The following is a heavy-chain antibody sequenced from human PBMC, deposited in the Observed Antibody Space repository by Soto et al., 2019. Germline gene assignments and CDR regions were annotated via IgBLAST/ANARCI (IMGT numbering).Heavy chain of an antibody. V-gene: IGHV1-18*01. Sequence: GPPVKVSYEASSYNLPSYGISWVRKAPGQGLEWMGWISAYNGNTNYAQKLQGRVTMTTDTSTSTAYMELRSLRSDDTTVYYCARDYYDSSGYGDVWG. CDR1: SYNLPSYG. CDR3: ARDYYDSSGYGDV. D-gene: IGHD3-22*01. J-gene: IGHJ6*02. CDR2: ISAYNGNT.